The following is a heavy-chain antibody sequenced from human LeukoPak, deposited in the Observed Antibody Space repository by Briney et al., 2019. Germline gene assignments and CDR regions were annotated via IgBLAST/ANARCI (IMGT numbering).Heavy chain of an antibody. CDR1: GGSISSYH. CDR2: IYTSGST. V-gene: IGHV4-4*07. J-gene: IGHJ3*02. D-gene: IGHD3-16*02. Sequence: PSETLSLTYTVSGGSISSYHWSWIRQPAGKGLEWIGRIYTSGSTNYNPSLKSRVTMSVDTSKNQFSLKMSPVTAADTAVYYCARGGYTAGAFDIWGQGTMVTVSS. CDR3: ARGGYTAGAFDI.